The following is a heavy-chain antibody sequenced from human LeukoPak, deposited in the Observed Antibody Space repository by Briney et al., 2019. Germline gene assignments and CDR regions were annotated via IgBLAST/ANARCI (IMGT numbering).Heavy chain of an antibody. CDR1: GGSFSSYY. CDR2: INHSGST. V-gene: IGHV4-34*01. J-gene: IGHJ4*02. Sequence: PSKTLSLTCAVYGGSFSSYYWSWIRQPPGKGLEWIGEINHSGSTNYNPSLKSRVTISVDTSKNQFSLKLSSVTAADTAVYYCARLELKGSGYPPFDYWGQGTLVTVSS. CDR3: ARLELKGSGYPPFDY. D-gene: IGHD3-3*01.